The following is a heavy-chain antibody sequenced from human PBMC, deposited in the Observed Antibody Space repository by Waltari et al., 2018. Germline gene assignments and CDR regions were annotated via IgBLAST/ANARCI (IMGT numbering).Heavy chain of an antibody. CDR3: ASRDCTGGVCYSYYYYYMDV. CDR2: IYHSGST. D-gene: IGHD2-8*02. V-gene: IGHV4-38-2*02. J-gene: IGHJ6*03. Sequence: QVQLQESGPGLVKPSETLSLTCTVSGYSISSGYYWGWIRQPPGTGLEWIGSIYHSGSTYYNPSLKSRVTISVDTSKNQFSLKLSSVTAADTAVYYCASRDCTGGVCYSYYYYYMDVWGKGTTVTVSS. CDR1: GYSISSGYY.